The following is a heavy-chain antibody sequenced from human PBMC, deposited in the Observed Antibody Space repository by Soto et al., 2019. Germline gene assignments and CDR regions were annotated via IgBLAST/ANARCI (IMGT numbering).Heavy chain of an antibody. D-gene: IGHD1-26*01. CDR2: IYYSGST. CDR3: ARGEQIRAFQL. V-gene: IGHV4-61*01. Sequence: QVQLQESGPGLVKPSETLSLTCTVSGGSVSSGSYYWSWIRQPPGKGLEWIGYIYYSGSTNYNPSLKSXVTXSXATSKNQFSLKLSSVTAADTAVYYCARGEQIRAFQLWGQGTLVTVSS. CDR1: GGSVSSGSYY. J-gene: IGHJ1*01.